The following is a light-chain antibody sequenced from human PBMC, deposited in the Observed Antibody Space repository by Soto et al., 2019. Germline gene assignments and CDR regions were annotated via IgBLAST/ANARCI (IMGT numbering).Light chain of an antibody. CDR1: QNISNH. Sequence: IVLIQSPATLSVSPGERATLSCRASQNISNHLIWYQQKPGQAPRLLIYDVSNRATDIPARFSGSGSGTDFTLTISSLEPEDLAVYYCQQRSNWPRTFGQGTKVDIK. V-gene: IGKV3-11*01. J-gene: IGKJ1*01. CDR3: QQRSNWPRT. CDR2: DVS.